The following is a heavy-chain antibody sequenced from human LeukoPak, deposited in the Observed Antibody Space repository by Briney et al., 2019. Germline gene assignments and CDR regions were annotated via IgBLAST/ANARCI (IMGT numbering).Heavy chain of an antibody. Sequence: PSETLSLTCTVSGGSISGYYWSWIRQPPGKGLEWIGYIYYSGSGSTNYNPSLKSRVTISVDTSKNQFSLKLSSVTAADMAVYYCARRGGHGGSFDYWGQGTLVTVSS. J-gene: IGHJ4*02. CDR3: ARRGGHGGSFDY. CDR1: GGSISGYY. V-gene: IGHV4-59*08. D-gene: IGHD4-23*01. CDR2: IYYSGSGST.